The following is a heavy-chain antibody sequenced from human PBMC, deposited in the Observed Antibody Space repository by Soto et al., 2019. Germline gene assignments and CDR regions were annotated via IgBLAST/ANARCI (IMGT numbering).Heavy chain of an antibody. CDR2: MNPNSGNT. CDR1: GYTFTSYV. V-gene: IGHV1-8*01. J-gene: IGHJ4*02. Sequence: VQLVQSGAEVKKPGASVKVSCKASGYTFTSYVINSVRQATGQGLGWMGWMNPNSGNTGHAQKFQGRVTMTRNTSITKAYMERSTLRAEDPAVYSWAREKGGTSYRDSWGQGTLVTFSS. CDR3: AREKGGTSYRDS. D-gene: IGHD1-26*01.